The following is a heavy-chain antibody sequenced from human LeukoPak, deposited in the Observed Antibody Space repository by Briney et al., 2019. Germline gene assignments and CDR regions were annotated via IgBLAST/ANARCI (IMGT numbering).Heavy chain of an antibody. D-gene: IGHD3-9*01. CDR1: GYTFTSYY. CDR3: ARAKATYYDILTGYFHLRNGMDV. CDR2: INPSGGST. V-gene: IGHV1-46*01. Sequence: ASVKVSCKASGYTFTSYYMHWVPQAPGQGLEWMGIINPSGGSTSYAQKFQGRVTMTRDTSTSTVYMELSSLRSEDTAVYYCARAKATYYDILTGYFHLRNGMDVWGQGTTVTVSS. J-gene: IGHJ6*02.